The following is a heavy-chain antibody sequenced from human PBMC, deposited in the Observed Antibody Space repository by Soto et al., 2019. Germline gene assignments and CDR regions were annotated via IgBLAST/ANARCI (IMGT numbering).Heavy chain of an antibody. Sequence: GGSLRLSCAASGFTFDDYTMHWVRQAPGKGLEWVSLFSWDGGSTYYADSVKGRFTISRDNSKNSLYLQMNSLRTEDTALYYCAKDTAYDFWSGLAPSGMDVWGQGTTVTVSS. CDR2: FSWDGGST. CDR3: AKDTAYDFWSGLAPSGMDV. D-gene: IGHD3-3*01. J-gene: IGHJ6*02. CDR1: GFTFDDYT. V-gene: IGHV3-43*01.